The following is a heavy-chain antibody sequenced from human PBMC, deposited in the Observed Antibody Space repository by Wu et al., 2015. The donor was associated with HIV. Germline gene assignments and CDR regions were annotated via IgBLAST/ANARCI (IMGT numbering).Heavy chain of an antibody. CDR1: EYIFSKNY. J-gene: IGHJ3*02. CDR3: ATRIGGTMEAFNM. CDR2: INPSDFKV. D-gene: IGHD1-26*01. V-gene: IGHV1-46*03. Sequence: QVQLVQSGTEVKKAGASVKISCKASEYIFSKNYVHWVRHAPGQSLEWMGVINPSDFKVSYPQKFQGRVTMTKDTSTSTIYMELKSLSHDDTALYYCATRIGGTMEAFNMWGQGDTGHRVF.